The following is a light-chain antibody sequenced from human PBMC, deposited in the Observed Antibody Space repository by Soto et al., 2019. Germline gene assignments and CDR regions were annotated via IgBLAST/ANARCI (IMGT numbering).Light chain of an antibody. V-gene: IGLV2-23*01. CDR1: TSTVATYDL. J-gene: IGLJ3*02. Sequence: QSALTQPASVSGSPGQSISISCTGTTSTVATYDLVSWYQQHPGKAPRLLIYEATKRHSGTSNRFSGSKSGNTASLTISGLQSEDEAYYYCSSFAGSAPVYVMFGGGTKLTVL. CDR3: SSFAGSAPVYVM. CDR2: EAT.